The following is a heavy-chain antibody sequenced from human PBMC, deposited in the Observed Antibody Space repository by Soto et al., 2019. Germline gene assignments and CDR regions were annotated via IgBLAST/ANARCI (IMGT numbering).Heavy chain of an antibody. CDR1: GGSISSGGYY. V-gene: IGHV4-31*03. CDR3: AREEGGGYDHRWFDP. Sequence: QVQLQESGPGLVKPSQTLSLTCTVSGGSISSGGYYWSWIRQHPGKGLEWIGYTYYSGSTYYNPSLKSRVTISVDTSKNQFSLKRSSVTAADTAVYYCAREEGGGYDHRWFDPWGQGTLVTVSS. CDR2: TYYSGST. J-gene: IGHJ5*02. D-gene: IGHD5-12*01.